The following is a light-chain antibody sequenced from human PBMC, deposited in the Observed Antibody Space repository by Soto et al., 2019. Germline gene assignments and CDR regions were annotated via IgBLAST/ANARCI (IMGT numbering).Light chain of an antibody. CDR3: CSSPGPYAVL. Sequence: QSALTQLRSVSGTPGQSVTISCTGTSSDVGGYNYVSWYQQYPGKAPKLIIYNVGTRRLGVPGRFSGSMSGNTASLTISGLQSEDDAEYYCCSSPGPYAVLFGSGPKLTV. V-gene: IGLV2-11*01. CDR2: NVG. CDR1: SSDVGGYNY. J-gene: IGLJ1*01.